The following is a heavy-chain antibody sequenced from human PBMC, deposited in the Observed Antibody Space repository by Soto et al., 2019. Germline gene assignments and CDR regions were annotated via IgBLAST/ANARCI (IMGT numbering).Heavy chain of an antibody. CDR1: GLTFSNAW. D-gene: IGHD2-15*01. J-gene: IGHJ4*02. Sequence: GGSLRLSCEASGLTFSNAWMTWVRQAPGKGLEWIGRIKRKTDGGTTDYAAPVKGRFTISRDDSKNTLYLEMNSLKNEDTAVYFCTTGWTSWGQGTLVTVSS. CDR3: TTGWTS. V-gene: IGHV3-15*01. CDR2: IKRKTDGGTT.